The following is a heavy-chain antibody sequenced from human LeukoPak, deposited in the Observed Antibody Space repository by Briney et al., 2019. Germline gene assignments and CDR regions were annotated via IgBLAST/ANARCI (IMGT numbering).Heavy chain of an antibody. CDR1: AGSISSHY. Sequence: SETLSLTCPVDAGSISSHYCTWIRQPPGKVLEWIGYIHYSGRTNYNPSLRRRLTISLDTSKNQFSLKLSSVSAADTAVYYCARCAAMDDDYFDYWGQGTLVTVSS. D-gene: IGHD5-18*01. CDR2: IHYSGRT. CDR3: ARCAAMDDDYFDY. J-gene: IGHJ4*02. V-gene: IGHV4-59*11.